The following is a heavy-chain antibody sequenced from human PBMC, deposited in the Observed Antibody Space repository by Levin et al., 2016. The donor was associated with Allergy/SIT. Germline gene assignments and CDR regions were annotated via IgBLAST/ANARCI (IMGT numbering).Heavy chain of an antibody. CDR3: AKSGGIFGVVIAYYYYGMDV. D-gene: IGHD3-3*01. CDR2: ISGSGGST. V-gene: IGHV3-23*01. Sequence: GESLKISCAASGFTFSSYAMSWVRQAPGKGLEWVSAISGSGGSTYYADSVKGRFTISRDNSKNTLYLQMNSLRAEDTAVYYCAKSGGIFGVVIAYYYYGMDVWGQGTTVTVSS. CDR1: GFTFSSYA. J-gene: IGHJ6*02.